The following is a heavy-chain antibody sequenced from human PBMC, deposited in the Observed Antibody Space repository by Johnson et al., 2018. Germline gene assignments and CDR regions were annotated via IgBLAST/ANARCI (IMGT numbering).Heavy chain of an antibody. CDR1: GFSFDDYA. V-gene: IGHV3-49*03. Sequence: VQLVESGGGLVEPGRSXRLSCTASGFSFDDYAVNWLRQGPGKGLEWVGFNRSKASGGTTEYAAYVKGRFTISRDNSKTIADLQMKRLKTEATTDDYFTRIADTPMAQVDYYYLDVWCQGTTVTVSS. J-gene: IGHJ6*03. D-gene: IGHD6-25*01. CDR3: TRIADTPMAQVDYYYLDV. CDR2: NRSKASGGTT.